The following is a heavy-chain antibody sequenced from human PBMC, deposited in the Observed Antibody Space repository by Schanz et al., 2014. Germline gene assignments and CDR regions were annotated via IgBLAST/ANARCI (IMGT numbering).Heavy chain of an antibody. CDR1: GFTFSSHW. V-gene: IGHV3-74*02. D-gene: IGHD3-10*01. Sequence: EVQLLESGGGLVQPGGSLRLSCAASGFTFSSHWMHWVRQDPGKGLVWVARINSVGSNTYYADSVKGRFTISRDNSKNTLYLQMNSLRPEDTAVYYCAKYRGYYRVSGSYRELEYWGQGTLVTVSS. CDR3: AKYRGYYRVSGSYRELEY. J-gene: IGHJ4*02. CDR2: INSVGSNT.